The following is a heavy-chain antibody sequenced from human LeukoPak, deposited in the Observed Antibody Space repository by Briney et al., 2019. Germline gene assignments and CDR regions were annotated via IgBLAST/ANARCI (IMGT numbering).Heavy chain of an antibody. CDR2: IYTSGTT. CDR3: AQSTYDSSGYPDAFDI. D-gene: IGHD3-22*01. Sequence: PETLSLTCTVSGGSINSYYWSWIRQPAGKGLEWIGRIYTSGTTNYNPSLKSRVTMSVDTSKKQFSLKLSSVTAADTAVYYCAQSTYDSSGYPDAFDIWGQGTMVTVSS. J-gene: IGHJ3*02. V-gene: IGHV4-4*07. CDR1: GGSINSYY.